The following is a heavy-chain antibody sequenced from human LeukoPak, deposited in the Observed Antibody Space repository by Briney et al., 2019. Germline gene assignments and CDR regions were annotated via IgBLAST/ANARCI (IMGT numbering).Heavy chain of an antibody. D-gene: IGHD3-16*01. CDR2: ISYDGSNK. CDR1: GLTFSSYG. CDR3: AKDPRASGY. V-gene: IGHV3-30*18. J-gene: IGHJ4*02. Sequence: GGSLRLSCAASGLTFSSYGMHWVRQAPGKGLEWVAVISYDGSNKYYADSVKGRFTISRDNSKNTLYLQMNSLRAEDTAVYYCAKDPRASGYWGQGTLVTVSS.